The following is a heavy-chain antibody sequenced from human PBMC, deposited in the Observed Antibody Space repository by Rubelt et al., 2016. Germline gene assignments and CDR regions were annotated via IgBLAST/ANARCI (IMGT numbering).Heavy chain of an antibody. CDR3: ATVHIVATEGDGGFDY. V-gene: IGHV1-24*01. Sequence: MGGFDPEDGETIYAQKFQGRVTMTEDTSTDTAYMELSSLRSEDTAVYYCATVHIVATEGDGGFDYWGQGTLVTVSS. J-gene: IGHJ4*02. D-gene: IGHD5-12*01. CDR2: FDPEDGET.